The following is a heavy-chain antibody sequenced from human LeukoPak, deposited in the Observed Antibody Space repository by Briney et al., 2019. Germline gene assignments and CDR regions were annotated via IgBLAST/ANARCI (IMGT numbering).Heavy chain of an antibody. J-gene: IGHJ4*02. D-gene: IGHD3-10*01. CDR2: VKSDGSNP. CDR1: RFIFSNYW. Sequence: SHRLFCTAPRFIFSNYWIHCVRHAPRKELVWVSRVKSDGSNPSYADSVKGRFTISRDNAENMLYLQMNTLGAEDTAVYYCARDIVSGSGSRDYWGQGTVVTVSS. V-gene: IGHV3-74*01. CDR3: ARDIVSGSGSRDY.